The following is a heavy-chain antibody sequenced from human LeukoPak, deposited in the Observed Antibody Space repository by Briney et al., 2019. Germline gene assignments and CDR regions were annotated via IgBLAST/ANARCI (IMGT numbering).Heavy chain of an antibody. V-gene: IGHV4-34*01. Sequence: PSETLSLTCAVYGGSFSGYYWSWIRQHPGKGLEWIGEINHSGYTNYNPSLKSRVTISVDTSKNQFSLKLTSVTAADTAVYYCTRVGHYRKKALDPWGLGTLVTVSS. D-gene: IGHD1-26*01. J-gene: IGHJ5*02. CDR2: INHSGYT. CDR3: TRVGHYRKKALDP. CDR1: GGSFSGYY.